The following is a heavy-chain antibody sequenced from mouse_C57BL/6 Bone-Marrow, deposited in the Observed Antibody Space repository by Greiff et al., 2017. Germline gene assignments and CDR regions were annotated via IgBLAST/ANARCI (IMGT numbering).Heavy chain of an antibody. CDR3: SAVEGHYFAF. CDR2: IDPEIGDT. Sequence: EVQVVESGAELVRPGASVKLSCTASGFNFTDDYIHWVKQRPEQGLGWIGWIDPEIGDTEYASKFQGKATITSATSSNTAYLQLSSLTSEDAAVWYCSAVEGHYFAFWCQGTPLTVAS. J-gene: IGHJ2*01. CDR1: GFNFTDDY. V-gene: IGHV14-4*01.